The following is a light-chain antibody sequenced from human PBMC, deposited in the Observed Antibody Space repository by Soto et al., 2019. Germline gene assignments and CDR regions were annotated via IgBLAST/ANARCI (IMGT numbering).Light chain of an antibody. Sequence: QSVLTQPPSVSGAPGQRVTISCTGSSSNIGAGYAVHWYQQLPGTAPKLLISDNNNRPSGVPDRFSGSKSGTSASLSITGRQAEAEADYYCQSYDNSHDWDVVFGGGTKLTV. CDR1: SSNIGAGYA. J-gene: IGLJ2*01. CDR3: QSYDNSHDWDVV. CDR2: DNN. V-gene: IGLV1-40*01.